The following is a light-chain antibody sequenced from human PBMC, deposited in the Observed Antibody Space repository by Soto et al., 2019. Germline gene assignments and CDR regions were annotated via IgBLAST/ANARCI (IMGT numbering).Light chain of an antibody. CDR3: QQGSTFPIT. CDR1: QGITRW. CDR2: AAS. V-gene: IGKV1D-12*01. J-gene: IGKJ5*01. Sequence: DIQMTHSPSPVSASVGDRVTITCRASQGITRWLAWYQQKPGKPPQLLIYAASTLQPGVPSRFSGSGSGTGFTLTISSLQPEDFGTYYCQQGSTFPITFGQGTRLEIK.